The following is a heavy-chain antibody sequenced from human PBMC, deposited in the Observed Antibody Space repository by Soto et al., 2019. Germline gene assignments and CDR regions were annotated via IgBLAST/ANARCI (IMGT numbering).Heavy chain of an antibody. J-gene: IGHJ4*02. CDR2: IYNSGST. CDR1: GGSISNTGYY. V-gene: IGHV4-31*03. CDR3: ARGSYGSGSYFQAYFDF. D-gene: IGHD3-10*01. Sequence: SETLSLTCSVSGGSISNTGYYWSWIRQHPGKGLEWIGYIYNSGSTKYNPSLQSRLSVFIDTSKNQFSLRLKSLTAADTAVYYCARGSYGSGSYFQAYFDFWGQGTLVTVSS.